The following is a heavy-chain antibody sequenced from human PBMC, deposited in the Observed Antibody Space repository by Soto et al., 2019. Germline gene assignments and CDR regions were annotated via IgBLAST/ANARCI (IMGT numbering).Heavy chain of an antibody. CDR2: IIPIFGTA. CDR1: GGTFSSYA. D-gene: IGHD5-18*01. Sequence: SVKVPCKASGGTFSSYAISWVRQAPGQGLEWMGGIIPIFGTANYAQKFQGRVTITADESTSTAYMELSSLRSEDTAVYYCARVPDRGYSSYSEFWFDPWGQGTLVTVSS. V-gene: IGHV1-69*13. CDR3: ARVPDRGYSSYSEFWFDP. J-gene: IGHJ5*02.